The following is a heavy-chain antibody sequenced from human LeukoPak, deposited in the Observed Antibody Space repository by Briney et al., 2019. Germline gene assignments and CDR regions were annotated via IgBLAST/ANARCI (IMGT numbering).Heavy chain of an antibody. V-gene: IGHV3-30*04. Sequence: GGSLRLSCAASGFTFSTYAMSWVRQAPGKGLEWVALISYDGSNKYYADSVKGRFPISRDNSKNTLYLQMNSLRAEDTAVYYCARGGYYDSSGSLDYWGQGTLVTVSS. J-gene: IGHJ4*02. CDR2: ISYDGSNK. CDR3: ARGGYYDSSGSLDY. D-gene: IGHD3-22*01. CDR1: GFTFSTYA.